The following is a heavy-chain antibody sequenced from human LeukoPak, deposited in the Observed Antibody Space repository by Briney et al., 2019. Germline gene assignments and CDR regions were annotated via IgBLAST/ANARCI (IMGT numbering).Heavy chain of an antibody. CDR1: GSRFATHW. D-gene: IGHD3-16*02. CDR3: ARLVITFGGVIPQVFDI. J-gene: IGHJ3*02. CDR2: IHPGDSNT. V-gene: IGHV5-51*01. Sequence: GESLKISCKGSGSRFATHWIAWVRQMPGEGLEWLGIIHPGDSNTRSSPSFQGQVTISADKSISTAYLQWSSLKASDTAMYYCARLVITFGGVIPQVFDIWGQGTMVTVSS.